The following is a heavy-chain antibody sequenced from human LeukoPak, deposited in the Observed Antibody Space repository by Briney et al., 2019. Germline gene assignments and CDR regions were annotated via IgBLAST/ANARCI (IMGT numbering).Heavy chain of an antibody. V-gene: IGHV4-39*07. CDR2: INYSGNT. Sequence: SETLSLTCTVSGDSISSSIYYWGWVRQPPGKGLEWIGSINYSGNTYYNPSLKSRVTISVDTSKNQFSLKLRSVTAADTAVYYCARDQSKGGDIAAAGTFDYWGQGTLVTVSS. J-gene: IGHJ4*02. D-gene: IGHD6-13*01. CDR1: GDSISSSIYY. CDR3: ARDQSKGGDIAAAGTFDY.